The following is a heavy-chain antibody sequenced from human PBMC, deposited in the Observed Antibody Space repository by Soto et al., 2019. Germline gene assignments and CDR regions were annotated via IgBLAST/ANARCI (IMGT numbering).Heavy chain of an antibody. CDR3: IQSRCGGDCLQSYASHYYYGMDV. Sequence: TLSLTCTVSGGSISNSYWSWIRQSPGKGLEWLARIDWDDDKYYSTSLKTRLTISKDTSKNQVVLTMTNMDPVDTATYYCIQSRCGGDCLQSYASHYYYGMDVWGQGTTVTVSS. CDR1: GGSISNSYW. J-gene: IGHJ6*02. D-gene: IGHD2-21*02. V-gene: IGHV2-70*12. CDR2: IDWDDDK.